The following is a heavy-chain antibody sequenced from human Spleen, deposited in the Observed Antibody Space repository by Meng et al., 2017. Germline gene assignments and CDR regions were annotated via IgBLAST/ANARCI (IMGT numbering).Heavy chain of an antibody. CDR2: IYTTGST. V-gene: IGHV4-4*07. Sequence: GSLRLSCTVSGGSISSYYWSWIRQPAGKGLEWIGRIYTTGSTNYNPSLKSRVTMSVDTSKNQFSLKLSSVTAADTAVYYCARDKGKMATIPHFDCWGQGTLVTVSS. J-gene: IGHJ4*02. D-gene: IGHD5-24*01. CDR3: ARDKGKMATIPHFDC. CDR1: GGSISSYY.